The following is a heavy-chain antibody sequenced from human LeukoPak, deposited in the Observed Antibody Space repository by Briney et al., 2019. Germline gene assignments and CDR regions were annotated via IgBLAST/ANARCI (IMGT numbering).Heavy chain of an antibody. J-gene: IGHJ4*02. V-gene: IGHV3-69-1*01. Sequence: GGSLRLSCAASGFHFSAYDMHWVRQAPGEGLEWVAYFGHSGTIYYADSVRGRFTISRDNAKNSLHLQMNSLRADDTAVDYCAGYGDYPYWGQGTPVTVSS. D-gene: IGHD4-17*01. CDR2: FGHSGTI. CDR3: AGYGDYPY. CDR1: GFHFSAYD.